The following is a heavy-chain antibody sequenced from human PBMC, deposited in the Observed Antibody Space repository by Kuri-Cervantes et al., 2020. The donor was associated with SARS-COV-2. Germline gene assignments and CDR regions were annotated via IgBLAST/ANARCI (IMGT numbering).Heavy chain of an antibody. J-gene: IGHJ4*02. V-gene: IGHV4-61*02. D-gene: IGHD1-14*01. CDR3: ARGGEMRLRKTGTVIDY. CDR1: GGSISSGSFY. Sequence: LRLSCTVSGGSISSGSFYWSWIRQPAGKGLEWIGRIYTSGSTNYNPSLKSRVTISVDTSKNQFSLKLSSVTAADTAVYYCARGGEMRLRKTGTVIDYWGQGTLVTVSS. CDR2: IYTSGST.